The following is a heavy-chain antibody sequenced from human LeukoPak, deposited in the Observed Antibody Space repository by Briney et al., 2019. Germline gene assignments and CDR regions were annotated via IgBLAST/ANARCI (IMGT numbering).Heavy chain of an antibody. CDR1: GGSISSGDYY. D-gene: IGHD3-16*01. Sequence: SETLSLTCTVSGGSISSGDYYWSWIRQPPGKGLEWIGYIYYSGSSYYNPSLKSRFTMSVDTSKNQFSLKLTSVTAADTAVYYCARAPIPYDRSRTDYRFDPWGQGTLVTVAS. J-gene: IGHJ5*02. V-gene: IGHV4-30-4*02. CDR3: ARAPIPYDRSRTDYRFDP. CDR2: IYYSGSS.